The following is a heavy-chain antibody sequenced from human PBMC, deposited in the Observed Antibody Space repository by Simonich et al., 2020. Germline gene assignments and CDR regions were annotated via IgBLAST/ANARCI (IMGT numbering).Heavy chain of an antibody. J-gene: IGHJ4*02. Sequence: QVQLQESGPGLVKPSETLSLTCAVSGYSISRGYYWGWIRQPPGKGLGGIGSIYHSGSTSYNPSLKSRGTISVDTSKNQFSLKLSSVTAADTAVYYCARVDNWNYFDYWGQGTLVTVSS. CDR3: ARVDNWNYFDY. V-gene: IGHV4-38-2*01. CDR2: IYHSGST. CDR1: GYSISRGYY. D-gene: IGHD1-20*01.